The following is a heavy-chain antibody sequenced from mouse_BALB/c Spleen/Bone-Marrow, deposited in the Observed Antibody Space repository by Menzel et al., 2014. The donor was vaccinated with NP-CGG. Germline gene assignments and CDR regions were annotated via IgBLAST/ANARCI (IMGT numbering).Heavy chain of an antibody. CDR3: ARKDYFGYAAMDY. V-gene: IGHV5-17*02. J-gene: IGHJ4*01. D-gene: IGHD1-2*01. Sequence: VQLKDSGGGLVQPGGSRKLSCAASGFTFSSFGMHWVRQAPEKGLEWVAYISGGSSIIYYADTVKGRFTISRDNPRNTPFLQMTSLRSEDTAIYYCARKDYFGYAAMDYWGQGTSVTVSS. CDR1: GFTFSSFG. CDR2: ISGGSSII.